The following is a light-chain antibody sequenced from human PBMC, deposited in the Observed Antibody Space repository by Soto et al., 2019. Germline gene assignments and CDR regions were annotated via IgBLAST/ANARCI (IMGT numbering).Light chain of an antibody. Sequence: DVQMTQSPSTLSASVGDSVTITCRASQTISNWLAWYQQKPGKAPKLLIYQASSLESGVPSRFSGSGSGTEFTLTIRSLQPDDFATYYCQQYNSYSRTVGQGTQVDI. CDR1: QTISNW. CDR3: QQYNSYSRT. CDR2: QAS. J-gene: IGKJ1*01. V-gene: IGKV1-5*03.